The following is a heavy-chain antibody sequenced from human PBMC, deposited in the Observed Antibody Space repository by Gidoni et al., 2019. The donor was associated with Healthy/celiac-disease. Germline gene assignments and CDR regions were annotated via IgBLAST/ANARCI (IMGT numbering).Heavy chain of an antibody. CDR3: AKEIRYCTNGVCWGNYFDY. D-gene: IGHD2-8*01. V-gene: IGHV3-23*01. Sequence: EVQLLESGGGLVQTGGSLRLSCAASGFTFSSSAMSWVRQAPGKGLEWVSAISGSGGSTYYADSVKGRFTISRDNSKNTLYLQMNSLRAEDTAVYYCAKEIRYCTNGVCWGNYFDYWGQGTLVTVSS. J-gene: IGHJ4*02. CDR2: ISGSGGST. CDR1: GFTFSSSA.